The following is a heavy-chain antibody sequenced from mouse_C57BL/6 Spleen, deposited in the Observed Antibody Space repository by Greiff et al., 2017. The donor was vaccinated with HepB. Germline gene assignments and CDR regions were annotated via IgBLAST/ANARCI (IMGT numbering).Heavy chain of an antibody. Sequence: EVKLMESGGGLVQPGGSLKLSCAASGFTFSDYYMYWVRQTPEKRLEWVAYISNGGGSTYYPDTVKGRFTISRDNAKNTLYLQMSRLKSEDTAMYDCARSHYYGSSSFAYWGQGTLVTVSA. J-gene: IGHJ3*01. CDR1: GFTFSDYY. CDR3: ARSHYYGSSSFAY. CDR2: ISNGGGST. V-gene: IGHV5-12*01. D-gene: IGHD1-1*01.